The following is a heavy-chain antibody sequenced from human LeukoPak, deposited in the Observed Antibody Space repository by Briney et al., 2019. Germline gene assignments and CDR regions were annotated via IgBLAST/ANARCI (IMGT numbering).Heavy chain of an antibody. Sequence: GRSLRLSCAASGFTFSSYSMNWVRQAPGKGLEWVSSISSSSSYIYYADSVKGRFTISRDNAKNSLYLQMNSLRAEDTAVYYCARETAGWYYYYMDVWGKGTTVTVSS. J-gene: IGHJ6*03. D-gene: IGHD2-15*01. CDR2: ISSSSSYI. CDR3: ARETAGWYYYYMDV. CDR1: GFTFSSYS. V-gene: IGHV3-21*01.